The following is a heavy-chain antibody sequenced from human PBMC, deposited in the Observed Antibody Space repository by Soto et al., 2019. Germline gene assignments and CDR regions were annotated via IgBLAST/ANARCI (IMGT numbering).Heavy chain of an antibody. V-gene: IGHV4-39*01. Sequence: PSETLSLTCTVSGGSIGSGTYYWGWIRQPPGKGLEWIASVYYSGNRFYNPSLKSRVTISLDTSKNQFYLELTSVTTADTAIYYCVRRPKDWFDPWGQGALVTVS. CDR3: VRRPKDWFDP. CDR2: VYYSGNR. J-gene: IGHJ5*02. CDR1: GGSIGSGTYY.